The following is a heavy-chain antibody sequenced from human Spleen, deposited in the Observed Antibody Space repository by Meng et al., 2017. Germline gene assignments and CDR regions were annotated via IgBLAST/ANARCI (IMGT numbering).Heavy chain of an antibody. CDR2: ISYDGTKK. J-gene: IGHJ4*02. CDR3: AKYCDTANYAPPDFDS. V-gene: IGHV3-30*18. CDR1: GFTFSSYG. Sequence: QVQLVESGGGVVQPASSLRLSPAVSGFTFSSYGMNCVRQTPGKGLEWVADISYDGTKKYYVDSVKGRFTISRDNSKNTLYLQMNSLRADDTALYYCAKYCDTANYAPPDFDSWGQGTLVTVSS. D-gene: IGHD3-22*01.